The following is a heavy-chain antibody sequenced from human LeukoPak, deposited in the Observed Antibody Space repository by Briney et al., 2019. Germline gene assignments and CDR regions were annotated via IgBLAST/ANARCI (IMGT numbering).Heavy chain of an antibody. J-gene: IGHJ4*02. D-gene: IGHD3-9*01. Sequence: ASVKVSCKASGYTFTSYYLHWVRQAPGQGLEWMGIINPSGGNTNYAQKFQGRVTMTRDTSTSTVYMELSSLRSEDTAVYHCARGFAMGYYDILPSDGGFDYWGQGTLVTVSS. V-gene: IGHV1-46*01. CDR2: INPSGGNT. CDR3: ARGFAMGYYDILPSDGGFDY. CDR1: GYTFTSYY.